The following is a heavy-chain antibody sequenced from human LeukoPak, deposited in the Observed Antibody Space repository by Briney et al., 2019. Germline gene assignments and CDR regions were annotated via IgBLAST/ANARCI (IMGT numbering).Heavy chain of an antibody. D-gene: IGHD1-14*01. J-gene: IGHJ4*02. CDR3: AESRSLSPGYFDY. Sequence: GGSLRLSCAASGFTFSSYAMHWVRQAPGKGLEWVAIISYDGSDKYYADSVKGRLTISRDNSKSTLYLQMISLRTEDTAVYYCAESRSLSPGYFDYWGQGTLVTVSS. CDR1: GFTFSSYA. CDR2: ISYDGSDK. V-gene: IGHV3-30-3*01.